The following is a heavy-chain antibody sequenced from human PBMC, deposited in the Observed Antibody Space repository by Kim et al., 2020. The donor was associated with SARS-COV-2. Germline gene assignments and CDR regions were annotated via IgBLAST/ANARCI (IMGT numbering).Heavy chain of an antibody. CDR3: VRGDYRDY. D-gene: IGHD2-21*01. J-gene: IGHJ4*02. Sequence: GGSLRLSCAASGFTFSSFTMNWVRQPPGKGLEWLSSINARSTSTYYAGSVKGRFTISRDNAKNSLYLQMNSLGAVDTAVYYCVRGDYRDYWGQGALVTVS. V-gene: IGHV3-21*01. CDR2: INARSTST. CDR1: GFTFSSFT.